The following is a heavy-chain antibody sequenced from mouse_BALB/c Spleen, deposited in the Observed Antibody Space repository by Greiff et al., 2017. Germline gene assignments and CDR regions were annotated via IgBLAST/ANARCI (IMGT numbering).Heavy chain of an antibody. V-gene: IGHV5-17*02. D-gene: IGHD2-4*01. CDR3: ARDDYDGYYSAIDY. Sequence: LVESGGGLVQPGGSRKLSCAASGFTFSSFGMHWVRQAPEKGLEWVAYISSGSSTIYYADTVKGRFTISRDNPKNTLFLQMTSLRSEDTAMYYCARDDYDGYYSAIDYWGQGTSVTVSS. CDR2: ISSGSSTI. CDR1: GFTFSSFG. J-gene: IGHJ4*01.